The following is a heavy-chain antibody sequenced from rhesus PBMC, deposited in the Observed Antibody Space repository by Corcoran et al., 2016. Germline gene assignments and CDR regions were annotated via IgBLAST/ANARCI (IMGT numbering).Heavy chain of an antibody. Sequence: EVQLVQSGAEVKKPGASGKVSCKVSGYTFTELFMHWVRQAPGKGLEGMGCVDPVNGEIIHEEKFQVIVTMTEDRSTDTAYMELSSLRSEDTAVYYCARATTRWYFDIWGPGTPITISS. CDR1: GYTFTELF. CDR2: VDPVNGEI. D-gene: IGHD1-26*01. CDR3: ARATTRWYFDI. V-gene: IGHV1-156*01. J-gene: IGHJ2*01.